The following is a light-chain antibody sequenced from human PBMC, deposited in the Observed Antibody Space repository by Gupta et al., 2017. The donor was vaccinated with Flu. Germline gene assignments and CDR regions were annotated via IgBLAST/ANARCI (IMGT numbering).Light chain of an antibody. J-gene: IGKJ4*01. CDR3: HHEVSSPFP. V-gene: IGKV1-8*01. CDR2: AAS. Sequence: IRITQSPSSISASTGDRVTITCRASQNVHSYLAWYQQKPGKAPKLLIYAASTLKSGVPSTFIGSGYGTDFTLTFSRRQSEEFANYYCHHEVSSPFPFGRGTEVDIK. CDR1: QNVHSY.